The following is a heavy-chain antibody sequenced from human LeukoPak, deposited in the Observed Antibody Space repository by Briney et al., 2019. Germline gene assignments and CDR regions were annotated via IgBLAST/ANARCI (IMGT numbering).Heavy chain of an antibody. V-gene: IGHV4-59*08. D-gene: IGHD6-19*01. J-gene: IGHJ2*01. Sequence: SETLSLTCTVSGSSISSYYWSWIRQPPGKGLEWIGYIYYSGSTNYNPSLKSRVTISVDTSKNQFSLKLSSVTAADTAVYYCARYGSSGWYHFDLWGRGTLVTVSS. CDR3: ARYGSSGWYHFDL. CDR1: GSSISSYY. CDR2: IYYSGST.